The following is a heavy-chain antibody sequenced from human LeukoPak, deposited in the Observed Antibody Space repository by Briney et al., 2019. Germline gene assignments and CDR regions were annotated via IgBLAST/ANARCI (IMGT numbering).Heavy chain of an antibody. J-gene: IGHJ4*02. CDR1: GGSISSYY. CDR2: IYYSGST. Sequence: NPSETLSLTCTVSGGSISSYYWSWIRQPPGKGLEWIGYIYYSGSTHYNPSLKSRVTISVDRSKNQFSLNLSSVTAADTAIYYCARGRGYNYPFDYWGQGTLVTVSS. CDR3: ARGRGYNYPFDY. D-gene: IGHD5-18*01. V-gene: IGHV4-59*01.